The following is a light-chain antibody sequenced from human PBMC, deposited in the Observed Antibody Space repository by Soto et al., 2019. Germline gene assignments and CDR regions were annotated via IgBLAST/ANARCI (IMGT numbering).Light chain of an antibody. CDR3: QQSYTTPVYS. V-gene: IGKV1-39*01. Sequence: DIQMTQSPSSLSASVGDRVTISCRSSQNIIFDLNWYQQKPGKAPKLLISAASNLQSGVPSRFSGSGSGTDFTLTISSLQPEDFATYFCQQSYTTPVYSFGQGTKLESK. J-gene: IGKJ2*01. CDR1: QNIIFD. CDR2: AAS.